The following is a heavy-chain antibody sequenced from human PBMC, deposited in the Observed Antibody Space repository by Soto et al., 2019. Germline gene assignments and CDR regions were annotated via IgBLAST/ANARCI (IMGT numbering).Heavy chain of an antibody. CDR1: GFIFSNYD. V-gene: IGHV3-13*01. CDR2: IGTAGDT. Sequence: PGGSLRLSCAASGFIFSNYDMHWVRQATGKGLEWVSAIGTAGDTYYSGSVKGRFTISRENAKNSLYLQMNSLRAGDTAVYYCARVRYHDFWSGPRGLEFDYWGQGTLVTVSS. D-gene: IGHD3-3*01. J-gene: IGHJ4*02. CDR3: ARVRYHDFWSGPRGLEFDY.